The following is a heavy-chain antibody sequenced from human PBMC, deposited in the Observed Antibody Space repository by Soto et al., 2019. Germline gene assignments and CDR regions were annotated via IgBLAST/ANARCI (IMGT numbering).Heavy chain of an antibody. CDR3: ARVKWVRRITVVVEHDGAAVFDY. CDR2: IYHSGST. CDR1: GGSISSGGYS. J-gene: IGHJ4*02. Sequence: QLQLQESGSGLVKPSQTLSLTCAVSGGSISSGGYSWSWIRQPPGKGLEWIGYIYHSGSTYYNPPXKRRVXISVGGSKTQXXRXLXSVTAADTAVYYWARVKWVRRITVVVEHDGAAVFDYWGQGTLVTVSS. D-gene: IGHD3-22*01. V-gene: IGHV4-30-2*01.